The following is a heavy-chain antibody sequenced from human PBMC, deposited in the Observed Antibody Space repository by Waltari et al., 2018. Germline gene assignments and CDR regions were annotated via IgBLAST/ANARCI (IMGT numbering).Heavy chain of an antibody. Sequence: DVQLLESGGGLVQPGGSLRLSCAAPGFTLGSHAMTWVRQSPGKGLVWVSSVASTGATYYADSVSGRFTISRDNSKNTVFLQLDRLRVDDTATYFCVKDRGPHDPYNFYYGMNVWGQGTTVTVSS. V-gene: IGHV3-23*01. D-gene: IGHD1-26*01. J-gene: IGHJ6*02. CDR1: GFTLGSHA. CDR2: VASTGAT. CDR3: VKDRGPHDPYNFYYGMNV.